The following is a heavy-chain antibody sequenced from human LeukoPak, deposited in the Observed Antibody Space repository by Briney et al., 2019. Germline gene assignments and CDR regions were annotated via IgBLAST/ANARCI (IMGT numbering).Heavy chain of an antibody. CDR2: IKSKTDGGTT. Sequence: GGSLRLSCAASGFTFSNAWMSWVRQAPGKGLEWVGRIKSKTDGGTTDYAAPVKGRFTISRDDSKNTLSLQMNSLKTEDTAVYYCTTDRDILTGYYPFDYWGQGTLVTVSS. V-gene: IGHV3-15*01. CDR1: GFTFSNAW. D-gene: IGHD3-9*01. J-gene: IGHJ4*02. CDR3: TTDRDILTGYYPFDY.